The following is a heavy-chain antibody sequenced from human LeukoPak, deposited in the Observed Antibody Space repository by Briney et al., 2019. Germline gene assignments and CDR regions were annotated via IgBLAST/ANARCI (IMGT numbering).Heavy chain of an antibody. CDR2: IYYSGGT. J-gene: IGHJ5*02. CDR1: GGSISSYY. V-gene: IGHV4-59*08. Sequence: PSETLSLTCTVSGGSISSYYWSWIRQPPGKGLEWIGYIYYSGGTNYNPSLKSRVTISVDTSKNQFSLKLSSVTAADTAVYYCAKTVRVRGDAYNWFDPWGQGTLVTVSS. CDR3: AKTVRVRGDAYNWFDP. D-gene: IGHD3-10*01.